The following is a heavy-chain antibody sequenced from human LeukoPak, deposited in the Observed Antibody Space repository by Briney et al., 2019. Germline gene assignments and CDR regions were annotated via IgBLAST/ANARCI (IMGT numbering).Heavy chain of an antibody. Sequence: GGSLRLSCLASGFTFSSYWIHWVRQAPGKGLAWVLRISLNGRTTCHAGCVKGRFTISRNNDKNTVYLQMNSRRAEDTAVYYCVGDRTTVTLFEYWGRGTQVTVSS. D-gene: IGHD4-17*01. CDR1: GFTFSSYW. J-gene: IGHJ4*02. CDR3: VGDRTTVTLFEY. V-gene: IGHV3-74*01. CDR2: ISLNGRTT.